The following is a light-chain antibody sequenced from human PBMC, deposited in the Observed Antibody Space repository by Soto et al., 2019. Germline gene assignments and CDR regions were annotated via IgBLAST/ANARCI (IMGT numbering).Light chain of an antibody. V-gene: IGKV1-27*01. J-gene: IGKJ4*01. CDR2: ATS. CDR1: QGIAPY. CDR3: QKYNSAPLT. Sequence: QMPHSPSSLSAFVGDRVTITCRASQGIAPYLAWFQQKPGKVPKLLIYATSTLQSGVPSRFSGSGSGTDFTLTINSLQPEDVGTYYCQKYNSAPLTFGGGTKVDIK.